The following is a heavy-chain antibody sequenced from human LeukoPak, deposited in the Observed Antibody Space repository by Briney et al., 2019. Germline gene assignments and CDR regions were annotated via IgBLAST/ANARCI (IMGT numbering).Heavy chain of an antibody. CDR1: GFTFSSYG. J-gene: IGHJ4*02. CDR2: ISYDGSNK. V-gene: IGHV3-30*03. Sequence: GGSLRLSCAASGFTFSSYGMHWLRQAPGKGLEWVAVISYDGSNKYYADSVKGRFTISRDNSKNTLYLQMNSLRADDTAVYYCARDLTAAVDYWGQGTLVTVSS. CDR3: ARDLTAAVDY.